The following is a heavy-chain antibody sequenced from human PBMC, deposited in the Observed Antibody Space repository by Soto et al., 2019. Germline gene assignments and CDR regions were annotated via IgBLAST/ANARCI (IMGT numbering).Heavy chain of an antibody. V-gene: IGHV3-23*01. CDR2: ISGSGGNP. CDR1: GFIFSSSA. Sequence: EVQLLESGGGLVQPGGSLRLSCAASGFIFSSSAMNWVRQAPGKGLEWVSGISGSGGNPNYADSVKGRFTISRDNSKNTLFLQMSGLRAEDTAVYYCVRGSGTLVYQLQWFDYGGQGTLVTVSS. J-gene: IGHJ4*02. D-gene: IGHD2-2*01. CDR3: VRGSGTLVYQLQWFDY.